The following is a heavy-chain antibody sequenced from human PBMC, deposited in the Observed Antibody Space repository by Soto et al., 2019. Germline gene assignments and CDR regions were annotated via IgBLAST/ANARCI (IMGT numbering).Heavy chain of an antibody. D-gene: IGHD3-10*01. CDR3: TRIRITMVRGVIINGVRFDY. V-gene: IGHV3-74*01. CDR1: GFTFSRYW. J-gene: IGHJ4*02. Sequence: GGSLRLSCLASGFTFSRYWMHWVRQAPGKGLVWVSLINTNNSTIYYADSVKGRFTISRDTSKNTLYLQMNSLRAEDTAVYYCTRIRITMVRGVIINGVRFDYWGQGTLVTGLL. CDR2: INTNNSTI.